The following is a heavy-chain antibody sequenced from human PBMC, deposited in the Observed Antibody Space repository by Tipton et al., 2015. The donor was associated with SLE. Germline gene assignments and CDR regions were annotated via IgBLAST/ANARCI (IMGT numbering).Heavy chain of an antibody. CDR3: ARSPYSSGWSDY. D-gene: IGHD6-19*01. CDR2: IYYSGST. J-gene: IGHJ4*02. CDR1: GGSISSHY. V-gene: IGHV4-59*05. Sequence: GLVKPSDTLSLTCTVSGGSISSHYWSWIRQPAGKGLEWIGSIYYSGSTYYNPSLKSRVTISVDTSKNQFSLKLSSVTAADTAVYYCARSPYSSGWSDYWGQGTLVTVSS.